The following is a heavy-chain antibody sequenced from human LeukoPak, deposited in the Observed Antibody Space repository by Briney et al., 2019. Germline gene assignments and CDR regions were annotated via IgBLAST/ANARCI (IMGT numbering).Heavy chain of an antibody. CDR2: ISKSGRTI. D-gene: IGHD3-9*01. J-gene: IGHJ4*02. CDR3: VRDGNSDILTGCFDY. V-gene: IGHV3-11*04. CDR1: GFTLSDYY. Sequence: PGGSLRLSCAASGFTLSDYYMSWIRQAPGKGLEWVSYISKSGRTIYYADSVQGRFTISRDNAKNSVYLQMNSLRAGDTAVYYCVRDGNSDILTGCFDYWGQGNLVTVSS.